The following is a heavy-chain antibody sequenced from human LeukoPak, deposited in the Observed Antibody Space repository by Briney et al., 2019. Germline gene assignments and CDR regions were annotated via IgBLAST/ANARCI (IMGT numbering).Heavy chain of an antibody. V-gene: IGHV1-18*01. D-gene: IGHD3-22*01. Sequence: GASVKVSCKASGYTFTSYGISWVRQAPGQGLEWMGWISAYNGNTNYAQKLQGRVTMTRDTSISTAYMELSRLRSDDTAVYYCARGSHYDSSRPGFDPWGQGTLVTVSS. CDR1: GYTFTSYG. CDR2: ISAYNGNT. CDR3: ARGSHYDSSRPGFDP. J-gene: IGHJ5*02.